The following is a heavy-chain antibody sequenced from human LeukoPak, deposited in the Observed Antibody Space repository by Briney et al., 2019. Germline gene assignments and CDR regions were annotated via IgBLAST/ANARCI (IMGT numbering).Heavy chain of an antibody. V-gene: IGHV1-46*01. CDR1: GYTFTSYY. D-gene: IGHD2-15*01. CDR3: ASPGTTCSGGSCYGQSPPHY. CDR2: INPSGGST. J-gene: IGHJ4*02. Sequence: ASVKVSCKASGYTFTSYYMHWVRQAPGQGLEWMGIINPSGGSTSYAQKFQGRVTITTDESTSTAYMELSSLRSEDTAVYYCASPGTTCSGGSCYGQSPPHYWGQGTLVTVSS.